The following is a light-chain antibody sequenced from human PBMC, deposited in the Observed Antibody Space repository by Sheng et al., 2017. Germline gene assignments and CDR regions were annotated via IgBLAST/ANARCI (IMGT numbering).Light chain of an antibody. J-gene: IGKJ4*01. V-gene: IGKV3-15*01. Sequence: ETVMTQSPATLSVSPGERATLSCRASQSVSSNLAWYQQKPGQAPXLLIYGASTRATGIPARFXGSGSGTEFTLTISSLQSEDFAVYYCQQYNNWPLTFGGGTKVEIK. CDR2: GAS. CDR1: QSVSSN. CDR3: QQYNNWPLT.